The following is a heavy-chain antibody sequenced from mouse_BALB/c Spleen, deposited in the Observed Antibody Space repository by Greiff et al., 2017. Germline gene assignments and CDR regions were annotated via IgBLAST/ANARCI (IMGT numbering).Heavy chain of an antibody. V-gene: IGHV5-9-1*01. Sequence: EVMLVESGGGLVKPGGSLKLSCAASGFTFSSYAMSWVRQTPEKRLEWVATISSGGSYTYYPDSVKGRFTISRDNAKNTLYLQMSSLRSEDTAMYYCAREDDYDGRAFDYWGQGTTLTVSS. CDR1: GFTFSSYA. CDR2: ISSGGSYT. CDR3: AREDDYDGRAFDY. J-gene: IGHJ2*01. D-gene: IGHD2-4*01.